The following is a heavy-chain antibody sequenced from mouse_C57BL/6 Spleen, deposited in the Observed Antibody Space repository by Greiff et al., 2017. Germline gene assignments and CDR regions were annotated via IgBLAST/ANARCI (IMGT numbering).Heavy chain of an antibody. CDR2: IRSKSNNYAT. Sequence: EVKLVESGGGLVQPKGSLKLSCAASGFSFNTYAMNWVRQAPGKGLEWVARIRSKSNNYATYYADSVKDRFTISRDDSESMLYLQMNNLKTEDTAMYYCVRHGDYGSSSFAYWGQGTLVTVSA. CDR1: GFSFNTYA. D-gene: IGHD1-1*01. V-gene: IGHV10-1*01. CDR3: VRHGDYGSSSFAY. J-gene: IGHJ3*01.